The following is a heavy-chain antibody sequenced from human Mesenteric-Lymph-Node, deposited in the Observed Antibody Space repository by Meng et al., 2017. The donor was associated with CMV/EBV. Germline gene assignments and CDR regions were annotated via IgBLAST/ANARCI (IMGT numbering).Heavy chain of an antibody. CDR1: GFIFSSYG. J-gene: IGHJ6*02. V-gene: IGHV3-30*02. CDR2: IRFDGSNE. Sequence: GGSLRLSCVASGFIFSSYGMHWVRQAPGKGLEWVTFIRFDGSNEYYADSVKGRFTISRDNSKNTLYLQMNSLRAEDTAVYYCARDSIVVVPAAISLPYYYGMDVWGQGTTVTVSS. D-gene: IGHD2-2*01. CDR3: ARDSIVVVPAAISLPYYYGMDV.